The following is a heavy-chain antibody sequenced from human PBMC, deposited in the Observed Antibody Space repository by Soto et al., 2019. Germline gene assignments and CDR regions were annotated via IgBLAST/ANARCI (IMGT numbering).Heavy chain of an antibody. CDR3: SRGLQQLHWFDP. CDR2: TYYRSKFYN. D-gene: IGHD6-13*01. Sequence: PSQTLSLTCVISGDSVSSNSAAWNWIRQSPSRGLEWLGRTYYRSKFYNDYAESVEGRITINPDSSKNQFSLHLNSVTPDDTAVYYCSRGLQQLHWFDPWGQGTLVTVSS. J-gene: IGHJ5*02. CDR1: GDSVSSNSAA. V-gene: IGHV6-1*01.